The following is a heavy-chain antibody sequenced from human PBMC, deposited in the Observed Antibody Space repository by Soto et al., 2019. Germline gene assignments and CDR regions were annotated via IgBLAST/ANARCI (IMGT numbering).Heavy chain of an antibody. Sequence: PGGSLRLSCAASGFTFRSYRMQWVRQAPGKGLEWVAVISYDGSNKYYADSVKGRFTISRDNSKNTLYLQMNSLRAEDTAVYYCAKGSHYYDSSGHLYYYYGMDVWGQGT. CDR3: AKGSHYYDSSGHLYYYYGMDV. CDR2: ISYDGSNK. J-gene: IGHJ6*02. V-gene: IGHV3-30*18. D-gene: IGHD3-22*01. CDR1: GFTFRSYR.